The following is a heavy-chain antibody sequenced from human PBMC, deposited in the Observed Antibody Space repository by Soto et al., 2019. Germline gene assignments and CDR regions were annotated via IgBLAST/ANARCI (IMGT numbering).Heavy chain of an antibody. D-gene: IGHD3-16*02. Sequence: SETLSLTCTVSGGSVSNYYWTWIRQPPGKGLEWISYINYSGSTDHSPSLKSRVTISLDTSKNQFSLRLISVTAADTAVYYCARLAPRYRIRDYNYYSLDFWRQGTPVP. J-gene: IGHJ6*03. CDR1: GGSVSNYY. CDR3: ARLAPRYRIRDYNYYSLDF. V-gene: IGHV4-59*02. CDR2: INYSGST.